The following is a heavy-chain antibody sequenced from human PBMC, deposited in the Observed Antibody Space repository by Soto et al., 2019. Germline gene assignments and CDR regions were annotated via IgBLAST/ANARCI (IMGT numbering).Heavy chain of an antibody. J-gene: IGHJ4*02. V-gene: IGHV3-23*01. Sequence: GGSLRLSCAASGFTVRSYAMSWVRQAPGKGLEWVSLISGSGGGTYYADSVKGRFTISRDNAKNTLYLQMNSLRAEDTAVFYCTKHLSNGSPDYWGQGTLVTVSS. CDR3: TKHLSNGSPDY. CDR1: GFTVRSYA. D-gene: IGHD2-8*01. CDR2: ISGSGGGT.